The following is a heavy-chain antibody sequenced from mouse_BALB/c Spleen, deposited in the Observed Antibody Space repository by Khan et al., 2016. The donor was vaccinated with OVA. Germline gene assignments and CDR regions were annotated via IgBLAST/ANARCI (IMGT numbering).Heavy chain of an antibody. Sequence: DLIKPGASVKLSCKASGYTFTSYWMNWIKQRPGQGLEWIGRIAPGSATTYYNEMFKGKATLTVATSSSTTYIQLSSLSSEDSAVXFCAKSMGGKGPLDCWGQGTPVTVSS. CDR2: IAPGSATT. CDR1: GYTFTSYW. V-gene: IGHV1S41*01. CDR3: AKSMGGKGPLDC. D-gene: IGHD1-1*02. J-gene: IGHJ2*01.